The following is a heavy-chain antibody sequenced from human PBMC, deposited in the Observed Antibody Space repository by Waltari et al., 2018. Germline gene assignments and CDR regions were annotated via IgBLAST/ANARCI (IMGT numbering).Heavy chain of an antibody. CDR3: ARDSGGIAAAGTGYFDY. Sequence: QVQLVQSGAEVKKPGASVQVSCKASGYTFTSSAMHWVRQAPGQSLEWLGWINAGNGNTKYSQKFQGRVTITRDTSASTAYMELSSLRSEDTAVYYCARDSGGIAAAGTGYFDYWGQGTLVTVSS. D-gene: IGHD6-13*01. CDR1: GYTFTSSA. CDR2: INAGNGNT. V-gene: IGHV1-3*01. J-gene: IGHJ4*02.